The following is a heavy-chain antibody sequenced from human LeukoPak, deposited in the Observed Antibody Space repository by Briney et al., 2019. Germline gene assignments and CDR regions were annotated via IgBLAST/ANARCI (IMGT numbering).Heavy chain of an antibody. V-gene: IGHV3-48*02. Sequence: GGSLRLSCAASGFTFSSYSMNWVRQAPGKGLEWVSYISSSSSTIYYADSVKGRFTISRDNAKNSLYLQMNSLRDEDTAVYYCARGLSYYYDSTPLDFDYWGQGTLVTVSS. J-gene: IGHJ4*02. CDR2: ISSSSSTI. CDR3: ARGLSYYYDSTPLDFDY. CDR1: GFTFSSYS. D-gene: IGHD3-22*01.